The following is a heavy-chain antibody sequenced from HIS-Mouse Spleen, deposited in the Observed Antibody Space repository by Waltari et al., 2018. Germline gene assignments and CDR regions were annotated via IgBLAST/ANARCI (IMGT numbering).Heavy chain of an antibody. J-gene: IGHJ3*02. V-gene: IGHV3-30*18. CDR3: AKGGSTTVTAFDI. CDR2: ISYDGSNK. Sequence: QVQLVESGGGVVQPGRSLRLSWAASVFPFSSYGMHWVRQAPGKGLEWVAVISYDGSNKYYADSVKGRFTISRDNSKNTLYLQMNSLRAEDTAVYYCAKGGSTTVTAFDIWGQGTMVTVSS. D-gene: IGHD4-17*01. CDR1: VFPFSSYG.